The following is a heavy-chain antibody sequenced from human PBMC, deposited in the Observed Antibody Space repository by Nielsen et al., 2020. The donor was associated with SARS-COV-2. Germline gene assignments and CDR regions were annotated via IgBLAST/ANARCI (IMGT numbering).Heavy chain of an antibody. V-gene: IGHV4-61*01. Sequence: SETLSLTCTVSGGSVSSGSYYWSWIRQPPGKGLEWIGYIYYSGSTNYNPSLKSRVTISVDTSKNQFSLKLSSVTAADTAVYYCATRTRYCSGGSCYSEVDYWGQGTLVTVSS. J-gene: IGHJ4*02. CDR3: ATRTRYCSGGSCYSEVDY. CDR1: GGSVSSGSYY. D-gene: IGHD2-15*01. CDR2: IYYSGST.